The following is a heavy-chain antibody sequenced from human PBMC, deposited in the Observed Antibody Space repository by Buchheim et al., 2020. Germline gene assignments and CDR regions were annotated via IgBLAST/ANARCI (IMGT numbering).Heavy chain of an antibody. CDR2: VSGSGGST. J-gene: IGHJ4*02. V-gene: IGHV3-23*01. Sequence: EVQLLESGGGLVQPGGSLRLSCAASGFTFSSYAMSWVRQAPGKGLEWVSAVSGSGGSTYYADSVKGWFTISRNNSQKTLYLQMSSLRAEDTAVYYCAKDGDTAMAQIDYWGQGTL. D-gene: IGHD5-18*01. CDR1: GFTFSSYA. CDR3: AKDGDTAMAQIDY.